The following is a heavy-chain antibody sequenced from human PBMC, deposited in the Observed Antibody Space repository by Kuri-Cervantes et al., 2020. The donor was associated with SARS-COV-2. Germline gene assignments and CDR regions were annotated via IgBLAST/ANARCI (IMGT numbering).Heavy chain of an antibody. CDR3: ARGLDTAMAYYFDY. D-gene: IGHD5-18*01. V-gene: IGHV3-64*01. CDR1: GFTFSSYA. CDR2: ISSNGGST. Sequence: GGSLRLSCAASGFTFSSYAMHWVRQAPGKGLEYVSAISSNGGSTYYANSVKGRFTISRDNSKNTLYLQMGSLRAEDMAVYYCARGLDTAMAYYFDYWGQGTLVTVSS. J-gene: IGHJ4*02.